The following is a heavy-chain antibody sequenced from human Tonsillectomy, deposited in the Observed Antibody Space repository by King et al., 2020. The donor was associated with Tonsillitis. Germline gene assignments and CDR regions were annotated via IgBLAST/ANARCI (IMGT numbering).Heavy chain of an antibody. D-gene: IGHD3-10*01. CDR2: ISGSGGST. CDR1: GFTFSSYA. Sequence: VQLVESGGGLVQPGGSLRLSCAASGFTFSSYAMSWVRQAPGKGLEWVSAISGSGGSTYYADSVKGRFTISRDNSKNTLYLQMNSLRAEDTAVYYCAKDVHYGSPELDYYYGMDVWGQGTTVTVSS. J-gene: IGHJ6*02. V-gene: IGHV3-23*04. CDR3: AKDVHYGSPELDYYYGMDV.